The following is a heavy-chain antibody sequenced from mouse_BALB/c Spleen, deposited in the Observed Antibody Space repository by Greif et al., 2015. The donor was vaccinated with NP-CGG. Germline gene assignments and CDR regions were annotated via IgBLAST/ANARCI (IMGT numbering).Heavy chain of an antibody. Sequence: QVQLQQSGAELVKPGASVKLSCKASGYTFTSYYMYWVKQRPGQGLEWIGEINPRNGGTNFNEKFKSKATLTVDKSSSTAFMQLSSLSAEDSAVYYFTRGCYYGPDYWGQGTSVTVSA. CDR2: INPRNGGT. V-gene: IGHV1S81*02. D-gene: IGHD1-2*01. CDR3: TRGCYYGPDY. CDR1: GYTFTSYY. J-gene: IGHJ4*01.